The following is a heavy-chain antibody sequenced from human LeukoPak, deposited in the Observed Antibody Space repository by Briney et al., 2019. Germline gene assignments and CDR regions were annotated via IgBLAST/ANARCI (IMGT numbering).Heavy chain of an antibody. D-gene: IGHD5-18*01. CDR3: ARLRGYSYAGDY. CDR2: ISYSGST. J-gene: IGHJ4*02. V-gene: IGHV4-39*01. Sequence: SETLSLTCTVSGGSISSTSYYWGWIRQPPGKGLEWIGSISYSGSTYYNPSLKSRVTISVDTSNIQFSLKLNSVTAADTAVYYCARLRGYSYAGDYWGQGTLVTVSS. CDR1: GGSISSTSYY.